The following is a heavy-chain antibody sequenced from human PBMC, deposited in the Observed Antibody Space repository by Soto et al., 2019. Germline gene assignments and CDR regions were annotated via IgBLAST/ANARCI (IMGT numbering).Heavy chain of an antibody. D-gene: IGHD3-3*01. CDR2: INAGNGNT. J-gene: IGHJ3*02. CDR1: GYTFTSYA. Sequence: QVQLVHSGAEVKKPGASVKVSCKASGYTFTSYAMHWVRQAPGQRLEWMGWINAGNGNTKYSQKFQGRVTITRDTSASTAYMELSSLRSEDTAVYYCARGTTYYDFWSGYVDAFDIWGQGTMVTVSS. V-gene: IGHV1-3*01. CDR3: ARGTTYYDFWSGYVDAFDI.